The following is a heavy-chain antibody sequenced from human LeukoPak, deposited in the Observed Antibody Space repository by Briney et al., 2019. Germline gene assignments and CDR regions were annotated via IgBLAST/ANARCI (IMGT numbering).Heavy chain of an antibody. D-gene: IGHD1-1*01. CDR1: GFXFISYS. CDR3: ARDWNGVFDY. J-gene: IGHJ4*02. Sequence: PGGSLRLSCAASGFXFISYSINWVRQAPGKGLEWVSFISSSNSTIYYADSVKGRFTISRDNAKNSLSLQMNSLRDEDTAVYYCARDWNGVFDYWGQGTLVTVSS. V-gene: IGHV3-48*02. CDR2: ISSSNSTI.